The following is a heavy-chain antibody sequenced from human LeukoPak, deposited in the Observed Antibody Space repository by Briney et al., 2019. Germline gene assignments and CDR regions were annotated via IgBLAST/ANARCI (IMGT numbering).Heavy chain of an antibody. Sequence: TPSETLSLTCTVSGGSISSGGYYWSWIRQPPGKGLEWIGYIYHSGSTYYNPSLKSRVTISVDRSKNQFSLKLSSVTAADTAVYYCARDQIVGTRGGFDYWGQGTLVTVSS. CDR1: GGSISSGGYY. V-gene: IGHV4-30-2*01. CDR2: IYHSGST. D-gene: IGHD1-26*01. CDR3: ARDQIVGTRGGFDY. J-gene: IGHJ4*02.